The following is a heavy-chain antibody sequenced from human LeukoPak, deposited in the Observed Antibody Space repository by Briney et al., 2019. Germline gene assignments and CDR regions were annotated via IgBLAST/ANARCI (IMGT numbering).Heavy chain of an antibody. CDR1: GFTFDDYA. D-gene: IGHD1-7*01. J-gene: IGHJ4*02. CDR3: AKDMGSGITGTTFVVGVIDY. Sequence: GGSVRLSCASCGFTFDDYAMHWVRQALARGLAGVSGISWNSGSIGYADSVKGRFIISRDNGKNSLYLQMNSLRAEDMALYYCAKDMGSGITGTTFVVGVIDYWGQGTLVTVSS. V-gene: IGHV3-9*03. CDR2: ISWNSGSI.